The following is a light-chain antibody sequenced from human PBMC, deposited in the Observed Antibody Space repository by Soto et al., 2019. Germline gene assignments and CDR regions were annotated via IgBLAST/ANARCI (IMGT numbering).Light chain of an antibody. CDR2: DAS. Sequence: EIVLTQSRSTLSLSPGERAILSCRASQTVGTYLVWYQQKPGQAPRPLIYDASYRASGIPDRFSGSGAGTDVTLTISSLEPEDFAVYFCQQRSNWPLTFGGGTKVELK. CDR1: QTVGTY. V-gene: IGKV3-11*01. CDR3: QQRSNWPLT. J-gene: IGKJ4*01.